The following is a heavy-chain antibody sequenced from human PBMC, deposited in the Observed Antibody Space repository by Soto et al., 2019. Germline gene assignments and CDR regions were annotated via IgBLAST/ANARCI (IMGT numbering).Heavy chain of an antibody. J-gene: IGHJ6*02. CDR3: ARDRDRGYDMEV. CDR2: ITNTGETI. CDR1: GFTFSTYN. V-gene: IGHV3-48*02. Sequence: EVQMVESGGGLVQPGGSLRLSCAGSGFTFSTYNMDWVRQAPGKGLEWISYITNTGETIYYADSVRGRFTISRDNAKNALFLQMNSLRDEGTAVYYCARDRDRGYDMEVWGQATTVTVSS.